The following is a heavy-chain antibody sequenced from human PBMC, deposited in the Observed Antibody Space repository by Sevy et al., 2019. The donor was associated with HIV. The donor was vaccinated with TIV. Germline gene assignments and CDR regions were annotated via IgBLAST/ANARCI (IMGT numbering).Heavy chain of an antibody. D-gene: IGHD1-1*01. CDR1: GFTFSDYY. J-gene: IGHJ3*01. CDR3: ARGRDDLGAFDF. V-gene: IGHV3-11*01. CDR2: IGSRGTTI. Sequence: GGSLRLSCAASGFTFSDYYMSWIRQAPGKGLELVAYIGSRGTTIYYADSVRGRFTISRDNAKNSLYLQINSLRAEDTAVYYCARGRDDLGAFDFWGQGTMVTVSS.